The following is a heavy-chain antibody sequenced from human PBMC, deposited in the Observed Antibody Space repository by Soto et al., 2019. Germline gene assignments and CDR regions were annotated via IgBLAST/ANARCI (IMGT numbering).Heavy chain of an antibody. Sequence: QITLKESGPTLMKPTQTLTLTCTVSGLSLSTSGVGVGWIRQPPGKALEWLALVYWDDDKRYRPSLKGRLTITKDTSKNQVVLTMTNMDPVDTATYYCAHRSATIGTGDIWGQGTMVTVSS. D-gene: IGHD5-12*01. V-gene: IGHV2-5*02. CDR1: GLSLSTSGVG. CDR2: VYWDDDK. CDR3: AHRSATIGTGDI. J-gene: IGHJ3*02.